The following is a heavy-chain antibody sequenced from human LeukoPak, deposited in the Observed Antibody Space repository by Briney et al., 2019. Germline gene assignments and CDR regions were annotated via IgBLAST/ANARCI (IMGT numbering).Heavy chain of an antibody. Sequence: GASLKVSCKASGYTFTGYYMHCVRQTPRQRLEWKGWINPNSGGTKYAEKFQGRVTMTTGTSINTAYRELSRLRSDDTAVYACAREGLATGLDSWGQGTLVTVSS. CDR3: AREGLATGLDS. V-gene: IGHV1-2*02. D-gene: IGHD2-8*02. J-gene: IGHJ4*02. CDR1: GYTFTGYY. CDR2: INPNSGGT.